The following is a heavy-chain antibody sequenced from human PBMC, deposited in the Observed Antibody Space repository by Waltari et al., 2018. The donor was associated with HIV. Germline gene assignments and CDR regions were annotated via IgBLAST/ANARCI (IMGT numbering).Heavy chain of an antibody. D-gene: IGHD3-3*01. J-gene: IGHJ6*02. Sequence: QVQLQQWGAGLLKPSETLSLTCAVYGGSFSGYYWSWIRQPPGKGLEGRGEIKHMGSTNYNPSLTSRVTISVDTSKNQFSLKLSSVTAADTAVYYCARGPRLRLFGVVTLHGMDVWGQGTTVTVSS. CDR1: GGSFSGYY. CDR3: ARGPRLRLFGVVTLHGMDV. CDR2: IKHMGST. V-gene: IGHV4-34*01.